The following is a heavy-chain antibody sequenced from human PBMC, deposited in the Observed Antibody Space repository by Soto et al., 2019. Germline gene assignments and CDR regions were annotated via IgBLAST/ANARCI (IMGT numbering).Heavy chain of an antibody. Sequence: ASVKVSCKASGGTFSSYAISWVRQAPGQGLEWMGGIIPIFGTANYAQKFQGRVTITADESTSTAYMELSSLRSEDTAVYYCARDPYDSSGYYYPSFDYWGQGTLVTVSS. V-gene: IGHV1-69*13. CDR2: IIPIFGTA. J-gene: IGHJ4*02. D-gene: IGHD3-22*01. CDR1: GGTFSSYA. CDR3: ARDPYDSSGYYYPSFDY.